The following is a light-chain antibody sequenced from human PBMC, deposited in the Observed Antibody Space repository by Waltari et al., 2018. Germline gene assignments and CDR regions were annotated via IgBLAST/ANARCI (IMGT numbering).Light chain of an antibody. CDR2: VAS. V-gene: IGKV1-27*01. CDR1: QGINKE. CDR3: QQDYTTPS. Sequence: DIQMTQSPSSLSASVGDRVNVTCRASQGINKELSWYQQKPGKAPTLLIYVASILQTGVSSRFSGSGSGTDFTLTISSLQPEDVATYFCQQDYTTPSFGQGTKVEIK. J-gene: IGKJ1*01.